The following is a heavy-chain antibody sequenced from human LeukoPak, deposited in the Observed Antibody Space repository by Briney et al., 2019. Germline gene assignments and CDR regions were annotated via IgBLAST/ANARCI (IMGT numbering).Heavy chain of an antibody. Sequence: SVKVSCKASGGTFSSYAISWVRQAPGQGLEWMGGIIPSFGTVNYAQKVQGRVTITADESTSTAYMELSSLRSEDTAVYYCARGREVRYYYYYYGMDVWGQGTTVTVSS. CDR3: ARGREVRYYYYYYGMDV. J-gene: IGHJ6*02. D-gene: IGHD3-10*01. CDR1: GGTFSSYA. CDR2: IIPSFGTV. V-gene: IGHV1-69*13.